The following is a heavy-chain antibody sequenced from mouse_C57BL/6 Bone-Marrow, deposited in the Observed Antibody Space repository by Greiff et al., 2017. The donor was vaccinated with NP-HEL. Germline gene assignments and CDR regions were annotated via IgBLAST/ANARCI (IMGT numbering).Heavy chain of an antibody. CDR1: GFSLSTFGMG. CDR3: ARSHPFDYDYPSCYY. V-gene: IGHV8-8*01. CDR2: IWWDDDK. J-gene: IGHJ3*01. Sequence: QVTLKESGPGILQPSQTLSLTCSFSGFSLSTFGMGVGWIRQPSGKGLEWLAHIWWDDDKYYNPALKSRPIISKTTSKNQVFPKNANVDTGDTATYYCARSHPFDYDYPSCYYWGQGTLVTVSA. D-gene: IGHD2-4*01.